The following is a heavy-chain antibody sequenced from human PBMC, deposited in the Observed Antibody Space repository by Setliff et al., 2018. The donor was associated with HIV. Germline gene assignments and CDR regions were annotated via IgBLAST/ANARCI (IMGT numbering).Heavy chain of an antibody. D-gene: IGHD1-26*01. V-gene: IGHV1-2*06. CDR1: GYSFTAYQ. Sequence: ASVKVSCKTFGYSFTAYQMHWLRQAPGQGLEWMGRINRDNGGIDYAQKFQGRVTVTRDTSINTAYKELSSLRYDDTAICYCARSPAPYSGTTDYWGQGTLVTVSS. J-gene: IGHJ4*02. CDR2: INRDNGGI. CDR3: ARSPAPYSGTTDY.